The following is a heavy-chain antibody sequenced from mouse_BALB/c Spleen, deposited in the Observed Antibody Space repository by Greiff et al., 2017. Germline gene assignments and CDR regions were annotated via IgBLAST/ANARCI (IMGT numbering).Heavy chain of an antibody. Sequence: EVQRVESGGGLVQPGGSRKLSCAASGFTFSSFGMHWVRQAPEKGLEWVAYISSGSSTIYYADTVKGRFTISRDNPKNTLFLQMTSLRSEDTAMYYCARGEWLLLYFDVWGAGTTVTVSS. D-gene: IGHD2-3*01. CDR3: ARGEWLLLYFDV. CDR2: ISSGSSTI. J-gene: IGHJ1*01. V-gene: IGHV5-17*02. CDR1: GFTFSSFG.